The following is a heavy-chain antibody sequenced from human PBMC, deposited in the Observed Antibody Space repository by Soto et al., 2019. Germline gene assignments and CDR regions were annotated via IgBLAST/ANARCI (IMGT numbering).Heavy chain of an antibody. Sequence: EVQLVESGGDLVQPGGSLRLSCEASGFTFSSNWMHWVRQAPGKGLVWDSRMNPDGSSRGYSDSVKGRFTISRDNAKNTLFLQMNSLRAEDTAVYYCASGGNAGSGQYYLDYYWGQGTLVTVSS. D-gene: IGHD3-10*01. CDR2: MNPDGSSR. CDR3: ASGGNAGSGQYYLDYY. J-gene: IGHJ4*02. CDR1: GFTFSSNW. V-gene: IGHV3-74*01.